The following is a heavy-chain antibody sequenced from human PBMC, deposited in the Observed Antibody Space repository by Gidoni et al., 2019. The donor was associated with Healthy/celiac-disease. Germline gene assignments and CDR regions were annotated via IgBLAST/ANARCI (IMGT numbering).Heavy chain of an antibody. CDR2: IWYDGSNK. J-gene: IGHJ2*01. CDR1: GFTFSSYG. CDR3: ARIAVAGSYFDL. V-gene: IGHV3-33*01. Sequence: QVQLVESGGGVVQPGRSLRLSCAASGFTFSSYGMHWVRQAPGKGLEWVAVIWYDGSNKYYADSVKGRFTISRDNSKNTLYLQMNSLRAEDTAVYYCARIAVAGSYFDLWGRGTLVTVSS. D-gene: IGHD6-19*01.